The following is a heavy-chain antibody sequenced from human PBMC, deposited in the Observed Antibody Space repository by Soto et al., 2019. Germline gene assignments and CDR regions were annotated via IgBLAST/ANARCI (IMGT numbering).Heavy chain of an antibody. J-gene: IGHJ6*02. CDR2: MNPNSGYT. CDR1: GYTFTTYE. CDR3: ARNYSGSWYGIDV. D-gene: IGHD6-13*01. V-gene: IGHV1-8*01. Sequence: QVQLVQSGAEVKKPGASVKVSCKASGYTFTTYEINWVRQATGQGLEWMGWMNPNSGYTAYAQKFRGRVTMTRNTSRTTAYMELGSLRSEDTSVYYCARNYSGSWYGIDVWGQGTMVIVSS.